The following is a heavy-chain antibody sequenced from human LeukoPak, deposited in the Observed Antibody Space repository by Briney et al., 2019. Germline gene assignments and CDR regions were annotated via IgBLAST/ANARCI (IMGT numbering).Heavy chain of an antibody. CDR1: GGTFSTHP. Sequence: SVKVSCKASGGTFSTHPISWVRQVPGQGVEWMGKIIPILGMASYAQRFQGRVTITAEDSTSTAYMDLSSLTSDDTAVYYCAREGFGDWEQLPFEHWGQGTLVSVSS. J-gene: IGHJ4*02. CDR3: AREGFGDWEQLPFEH. CDR2: IIPILGMA. V-gene: IGHV1-69*04. D-gene: IGHD1/OR15-1a*01.